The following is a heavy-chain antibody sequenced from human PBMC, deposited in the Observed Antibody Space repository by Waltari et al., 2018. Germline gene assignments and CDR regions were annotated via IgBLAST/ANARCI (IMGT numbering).Heavy chain of an antibody. CDR2: MAIDGSNVK. CDR1: GFRFSNYV. CDR3: AREGDTSGFAGAFDV. J-gene: IGHJ3*01. V-gene: IGHV3-30-3*01. D-gene: IGHD3-22*01. Sequence: QEQLVESGGGVVQPGRSLSLSVAAPGFRFSNYVPHWVRQAPGKGLEWVAVMAIDGSNVKQYAESVKGRFTISRDTSKYTLYLQMNSLRDEDTAVYYCAREGDTSGFAGAFDVWGQGTMVTVSS.